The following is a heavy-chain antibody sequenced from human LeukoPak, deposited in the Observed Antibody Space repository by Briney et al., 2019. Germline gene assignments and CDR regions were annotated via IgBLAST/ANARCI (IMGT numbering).Heavy chain of an antibody. J-gene: IGHJ4*02. V-gene: IGHV3-9*03. D-gene: IGHD6-13*01. Sequence: GGSLRLSCAASGFIFSNSAMNWVRQAPGKGLEWVSGISWNSGSIGYADSVKGRFTISRDNAKNSLYLQMNSLRAEDMALYYCAKDSGEAAAGYFDYWGQGTLVTVSS. CDR1: GFIFSNSA. CDR2: ISWNSGSI. CDR3: AKDSGEAAAGYFDY.